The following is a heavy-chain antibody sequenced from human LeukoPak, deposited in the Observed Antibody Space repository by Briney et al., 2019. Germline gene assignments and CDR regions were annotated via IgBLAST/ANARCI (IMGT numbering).Heavy chain of an antibody. CDR2: ISGSGGST. Sequence: PGGSLRLPCAASGFIFSSYAMSWVRQAPGKGLEWVSAISGSGGSTYYADSVKGRFTISRDNSKNTLYLQMNSLRAEHTAVYYCAKGGTLLDSWGQGTLVSVSS. CDR3: AKGGTLLDS. CDR1: GFIFSSYA. D-gene: IGHD3-16*01. V-gene: IGHV3-23*01. J-gene: IGHJ5*01.